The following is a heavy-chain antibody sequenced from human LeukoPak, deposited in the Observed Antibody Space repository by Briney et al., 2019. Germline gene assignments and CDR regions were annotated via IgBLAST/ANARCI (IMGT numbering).Heavy chain of an antibody. CDR3: ARDVCSGGTCYLDY. J-gene: IGHJ4*02. D-gene: IGHD2-15*01. CDR1: RNSKSIYY. V-gene: IGHV4-59*01. CDR2: ISDRGST. Sequence: SETLSLTCFVSRNSKSIYYWTWIRQPPGKALESIGYISDRGSTYYSPSLKSRATISADTSKNQISLKLTSVTAADTAVYYCARDVCSGGTCYLDYWGRGTLVSVSS.